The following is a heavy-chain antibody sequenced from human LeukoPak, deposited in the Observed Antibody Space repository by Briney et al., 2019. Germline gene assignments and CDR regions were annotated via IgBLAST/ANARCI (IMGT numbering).Heavy chain of an antibody. D-gene: IGHD3-16*01. CDR2: IYTSGST. CDR1: GVSISSGSYY. Sequence: SETLSLTCTVSGVSISSGSYYWGWIRQPAGKGLEWIGRIYTSGSTNYNPSLKSRTTISVDTSKNQFSLKLSSVTAADTAVYYCARVIPYDYDDAFDIWGQGTMVTVSS. V-gene: IGHV4-61*02. J-gene: IGHJ3*02. CDR3: ARVIPYDYDDAFDI.